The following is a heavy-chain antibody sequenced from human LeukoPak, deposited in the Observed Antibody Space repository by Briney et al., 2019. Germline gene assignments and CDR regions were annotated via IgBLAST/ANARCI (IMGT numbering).Heavy chain of an antibody. CDR1: GYSFTAYY. CDR2: INPNSGGT. CDR3: ARSPHILTGENFDY. D-gene: IGHD3-9*01. Sequence: ASVKVSCKASGYSFTAYYMHWVRQAPGQGLEWMGWINPNSGGTNYAQKFQGRVTMTRDTSVTTAYMEMSRLRSDDTALYYCARSPHILTGENFDYWGQGTLVTVSS. V-gene: IGHV1-2*02. J-gene: IGHJ4*02.